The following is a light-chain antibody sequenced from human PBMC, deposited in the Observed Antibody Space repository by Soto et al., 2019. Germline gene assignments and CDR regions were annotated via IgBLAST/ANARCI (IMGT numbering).Light chain of an antibody. CDR3: QSYDSSLSGVV. V-gene: IGLV1-40*01. CDR2: GNS. Sequence: QPVLTQPPSVSGAPGQRVTISCTGSSSNIGAGFNVHWYQQLPGTAPKLLIFGNSNRPSGVPDRFSGSKSGTSPSLAITGLQADDEADYYCQSYDSSLSGVVFGRGTKLTVL. CDR1: SSNIGAGFN. J-gene: IGLJ2*01.